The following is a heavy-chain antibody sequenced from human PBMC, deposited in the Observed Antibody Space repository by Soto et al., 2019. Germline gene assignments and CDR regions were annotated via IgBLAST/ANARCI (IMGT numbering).Heavy chain of an antibody. CDR3: ARDPDAKIGGSFDY. CDR1: GFIFRSYW. Sequence: VGSLRLSCAASGFIFRSYWMSWVRQAPGKGLEWVANIKPDGSEKNYVDSVKGRFTITRDNAKNSVYLQMNNLGAEDTAVYYCARDPDAKIGGSFDYWGQGSLVTVSS. V-gene: IGHV3-7*03. D-gene: IGHD1-26*01. CDR2: IKPDGSEK. J-gene: IGHJ4*02.